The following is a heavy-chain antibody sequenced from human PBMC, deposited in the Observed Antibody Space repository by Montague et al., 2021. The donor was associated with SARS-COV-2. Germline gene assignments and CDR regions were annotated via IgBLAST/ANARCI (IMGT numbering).Heavy chain of an antibody. V-gene: IGHV4-59*02. J-gene: IGHJ3*02. CDR3: AREPMTADAFDI. D-gene: IGHD5-18*01. CDR2: FYSVGST. Sequence: SETLSLTCTVSGASVASSDWGWIRQSPGRGLEWIGYFYSVGSTDYNPSLKSRATISRDTSKNQFSLKVRSVTAADTAVYYCAREPMTADAFDIGGQGTMVTVSS. CDR1: GASVASSD.